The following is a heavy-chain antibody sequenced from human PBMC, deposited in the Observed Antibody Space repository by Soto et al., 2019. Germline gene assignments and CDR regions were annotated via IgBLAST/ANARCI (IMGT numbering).Heavy chain of an antibody. V-gene: IGHV4-30-4*08. Sequence: QLHLQESGPGLVKPSQTLSLTCTVSGDSMKRADYYWSWIRQPPGKGLEWLGYIYYNGATYYTPPLDSRLTISVDTSKNQFSLKLRSVTAADTAVYFCARDGGRGYYGSGTYFDFWGQGTLVTVSS. CDR2: IYYNGAT. J-gene: IGHJ4*02. CDR1: GDSMKRADYY. D-gene: IGHD3-10*01. CDR3: ARDGGRGYYGSGTYFDF.